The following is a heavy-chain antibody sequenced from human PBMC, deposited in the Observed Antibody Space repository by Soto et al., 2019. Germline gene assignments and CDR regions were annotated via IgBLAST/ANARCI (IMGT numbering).Heavy chain of an antibody. Sequence: EVQLLESGGGLVQPGGSLRLSCAASGFTFSSYAMSWVRQAPGKGLEWVSAISGSGGSTYYADSVKGRFTISRDNSKNTLYLQMNSLRAEDTAVYYCAKIPPSSSWSLDAFAIWGQGTMVTVSS. D-gene: IGHD6-13*01. J-gene: IGHJ3*02. CDR1: GFTFSSYA. V-gene: IGHV3-23*01. CDR2: ISGSGGST. CDR3: AKIPPSSSWSLDAFAI.